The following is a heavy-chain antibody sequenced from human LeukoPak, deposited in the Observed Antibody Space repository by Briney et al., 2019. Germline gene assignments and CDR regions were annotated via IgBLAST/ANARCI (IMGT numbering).Heavy chain of an antibody. Sequence: GGSLRLSCRGSGLPFGDYSMNWFRQASAKGLEWVVFLRGKAYGGAIQYAASVKGRFTISRDDSKSIAYLQLNSVRTDDTAVYYCATDFWSGFPEAFDLWGQGTVVTVSS. CDR2: LRGKAYGGAI. D-gene: IGHD3-3*01. CDR1: GLPFGDYS. CDR3: ATDFWSGFPEAFDL. V-gene: IGHV3-49*03. J-gene: IGHJ3*01.